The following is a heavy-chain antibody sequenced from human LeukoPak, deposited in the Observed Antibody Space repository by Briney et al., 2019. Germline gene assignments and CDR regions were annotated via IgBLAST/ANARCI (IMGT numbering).Heavy chain of an antibody. J-gene: IGHJ5*02. V-gene: IGHV4-31*03. CDR1: GGSISSGGYY. CDR2: IYYSGST. Sequence: SQTLSLTCTVSGGSISSGGYYWSWIRQHPGKGLEWIVYIYYSGSTYYNPSLKSRITISVDTSKNQFSLKLSSVTAADTAVYYCARVPWMRDSSGYSPNWFDPWGQGTLVTVSS. D-gene: IGHD3-22*01. CDR3: ARVPWMRDSSGYSPNWFDP.